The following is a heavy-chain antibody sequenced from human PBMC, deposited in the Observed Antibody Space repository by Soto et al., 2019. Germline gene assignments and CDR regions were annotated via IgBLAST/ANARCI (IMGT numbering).Heavy chain of an antibody. CDR2: IYFSGTT. CDR1: GGSISSGDYY. D-gene: IGHD3-22*01. J-gene: IGHJ5*02. Sequence: TLSLTCTVSGGSISSGDYYWSWIRQHPGKGLEWIGTIYFSGTTYYNPSLKSRVTISVDTSKNQLSLNLSSVTAADTAVYYCARRDRSGFSYWLDTWGQGTLVTVSS. CDR3: ARRDRSGFSYWLDT. V-gene: IGHV4-31*03.